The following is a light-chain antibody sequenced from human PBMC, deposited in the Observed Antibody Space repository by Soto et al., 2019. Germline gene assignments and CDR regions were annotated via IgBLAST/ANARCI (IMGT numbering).Light chain of an antibody. CDR1: QSVSSY. CDR2: DAS. V-gene: IGKV3-11*01. Sequence: EIVLTQSPATLSLSPGERATLSCRASQSVSSYLAWYQQKPGQAPRLLIYDASNRATGIPARFSGSGSGTDFTLTISSLEPEDFAVYYCQQRSNWSWTFGQGTQGGYQ. CDR3: QQRSNWSWT. J-gene: IGKJ1*01.